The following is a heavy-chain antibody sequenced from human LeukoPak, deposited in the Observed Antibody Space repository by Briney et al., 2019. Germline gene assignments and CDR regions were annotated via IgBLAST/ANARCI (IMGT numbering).Heavy chain of an antibody. D-gene: IGHD3-22*01. J-gene: IGHJ3*02. CDR3: ARDSPPSYYYDSSGYMGPDAFDI. V-gene: IGHV3-48*03. CDR1: GFTFSSYA. CDR2: ISSSGSTI. Sequence: GGSLRLSCAASGFTFSSYAMNWVRQAPGKGLEWVSYISSSGSTIYYADSVKGRFTISRDNAKNSLYLQMNSLRAEDTAVYYCARDSPPSYYYDSSGYMGPDAFDIWGQGTMVTVSS.